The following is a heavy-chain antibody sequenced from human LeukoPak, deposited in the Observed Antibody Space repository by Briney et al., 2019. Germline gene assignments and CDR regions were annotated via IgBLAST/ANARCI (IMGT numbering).Heavy chain of an antibody. V-gene: IGHV1-46*01. Sequence: ASVKVSCKASGYTFTSYYMHWVRQAPGQGLEWMGIINPSGGSTSYAQKFQGRVTMTRDMSTSTVYMELSSLRSEDTAVYYCARAPSIESYYYYMDVWGKGTTVTVSS. CDR3: ARAPSIESYYYYMDV. CDR1: GYTFTSYY. CDR2: INPSGGST. J-gene: IGHJ6*03.